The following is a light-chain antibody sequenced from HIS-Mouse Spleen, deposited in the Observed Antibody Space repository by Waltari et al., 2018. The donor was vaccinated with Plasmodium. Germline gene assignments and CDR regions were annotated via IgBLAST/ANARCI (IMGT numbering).Light chain of an antibody. V-gene: IGKV1-9*01. CDR3: QQLNSYPPLT. Sequence: DIQLTQSPSFLSASVGDRVTITCRASQGISSYLAWYQHKPGKAPKLLIYAASTLQSGVPSRFSGSGSGTEFTLTISSLQPEDFATYYCQQLNSYPPLTFGQGTRLEIK. J-gene: IGKJ5*01. CDR2: AAS. CDR1: QGISSY.